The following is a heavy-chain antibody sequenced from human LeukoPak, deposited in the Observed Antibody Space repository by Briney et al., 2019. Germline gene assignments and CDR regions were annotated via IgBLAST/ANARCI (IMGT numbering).Heavy chain of an antibody. J-gene: IGHJ4*02. CDR2: IYYSGST. D-gene: IGHD6-13*01. CDR3: ARLGIAAAGMDY. CDR1: GGSISSSTYY. V-gene: IGHV4-39*07. Sequence: SETLSLTCTASGGSISSSTYYWDWIRQPPGKGLEWIGSIYYSGSTYYNPSLKSRVTISVDTSKNQFSLKLSSVTAADTAVYYCARLGIAAAGMDYWGQGTLVTVSS.